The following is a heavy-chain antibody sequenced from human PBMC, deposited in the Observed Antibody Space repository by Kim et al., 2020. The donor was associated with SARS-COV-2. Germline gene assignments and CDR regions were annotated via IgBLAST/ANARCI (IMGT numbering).Heavy chain of an antibody. CDR2: LSYSGIS. J-gene: IGHJ4*02. CDR3: ALRGYIYEGAFDY. CDR1: GGSISSRNFY. V-gene: IGHV4-39*01. D-gene: IGHD5-18*01. Sequence: SETLSLTCTVSGGSISSRNFYWVWLRQPPGKGLEWIGDLSYSGISYSSPSLESRVTISGDASKNQFGLKVRSLTAADTAVYYCALRGYIYEGAFDYWGQG.